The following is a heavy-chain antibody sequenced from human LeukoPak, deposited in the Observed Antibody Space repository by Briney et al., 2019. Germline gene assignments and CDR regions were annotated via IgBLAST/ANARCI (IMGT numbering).Heavy chain of an antibody. V-gene: IGHV4-59*01. Sequence: SETLSLTCSVSGGSINLYYWAWIRQPPGKGLEWIGYIYYSGSTTYNRSLQSRVTISVDTSKNQLSLRLGSVTAADTAVYYCARRLSNDGDYRHVDAFDIWGQGTMVTVSS. J-gene: IGHJ3*02. CDR3: ARRLSNDGDYRHVDAFDI. CDR2: IYYSGST. D-gene: IGHD4-17*01. CDR1: GGSINLYY.